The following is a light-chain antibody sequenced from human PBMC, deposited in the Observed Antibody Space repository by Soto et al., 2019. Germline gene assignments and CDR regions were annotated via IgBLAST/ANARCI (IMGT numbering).Light chain of an antibody. Sequence: DVVMTQSPLSLPVTLGQPASISCTSSQGLVYSDGNIYVHWFQQRPGQSPRRLIYKVSNRDSGVPDRFSGSGSGTDFTLRISRVEAEDVGVYYCMQGTHWPFTLGPGTKVDIK. J-gene: IGKJ3*01. CDR2: KVS. V-gene: IGKV2-30*01. CDR3: MQGTHWPFT. CDR1: QGLVYSDGNIY.